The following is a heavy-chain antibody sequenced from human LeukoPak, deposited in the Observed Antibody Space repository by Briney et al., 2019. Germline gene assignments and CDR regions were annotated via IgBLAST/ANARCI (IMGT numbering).Heavy chain of an antibody. J-gene: IGHJ6*04. CDR1: GFTFSSYR. D-gene: IGHD3-10*02. Sequence: GGSLRLSCTTSGFTFSSYRMNWVRQAPGKVLEWVSYISSSSSTIYYADSVKGRFTISRDNAKNSLYLQMNSLRAEDTAVYYCAELGITMIGGVWGKGTTVTISS. CDR3: AELGITMIGGV. V-gene: IGHV3-48*04. CDR2: ISSSSSTI.